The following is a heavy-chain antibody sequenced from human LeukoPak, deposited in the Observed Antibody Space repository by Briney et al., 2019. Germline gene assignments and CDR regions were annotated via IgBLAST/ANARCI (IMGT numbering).Heavy chain of an antibody. V-gene: IGHV4-59*01. D-gene: IGHD2-15*01. Sequence: PSETLSLTCAVSGASISSYYWSWIRQPPGKGLEWIGNIYYSGSTNYNPSLKSRVTISVDTSKNQFSLKLSSVTAADTAVYFCARDSGGCFDYWAQGTLVTVSS. CDR2: IYYSGST. J-gene: IGHJ4*02. CDR3: ARDSGGCFDY. CDR1: GASISSYY.